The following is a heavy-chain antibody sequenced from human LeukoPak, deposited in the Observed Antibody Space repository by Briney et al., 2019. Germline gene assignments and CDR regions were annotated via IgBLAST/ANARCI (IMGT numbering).Heavy chain of an antibody. CDR3: ARDPKPGIAAAGSSPGY. V-gene: IGHV3-48*03. CDR1: GFTFSSYE. Sequence: GGSLRLSCAASGFTFSSYEMNWVRQAPGKGLEWVSYISSSGSTIYYADSVKGRFTISRDNAKNSLYLQMNSLRAEDTAVCYCARDPKPGIAAAGSSPGYWGQGTLVTVSS. J-gene: IGHJ4*02. CDR2: ISSSGSTI. D-gene: IGHD6-13*01.